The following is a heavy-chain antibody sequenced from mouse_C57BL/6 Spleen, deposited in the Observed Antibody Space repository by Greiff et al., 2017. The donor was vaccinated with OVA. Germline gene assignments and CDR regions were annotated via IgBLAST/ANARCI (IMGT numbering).Heavy chain of an antibody. J-gene: IGHJ3*01. CDR1: GYAFTNYL. Sequence: VQLQESGAELVRPGTSVKVSCKASGYAFTNYLIEWVTQRPGQGLEWIGVINPGSGGTNYNEKFKGKATLTADKSSSTAYMQLSSLTSEDSAVYFCARRGYDYDEAWFAYWGQGTLVTVSA. V-gene: IGHV1-54*01. CDR3: ARRGYDYDEAWFAY. D-gene: IGHD2-4*01. CDR2: INPGSGGT.